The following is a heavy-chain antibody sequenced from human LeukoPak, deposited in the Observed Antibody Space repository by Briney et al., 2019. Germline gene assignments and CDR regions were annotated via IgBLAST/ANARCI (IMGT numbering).Heavy chain of an antibody. Sequence: SSETLSLTCTVSGDSISSYFWNWIRQPPGKGLEWIGHVYHDGSTKYNPSLKSRVTISLDTSKSQFSLKLSSVTAADTAFYFCARGVSATSVVAETNWLDPWGQGTLVIVSS. CDR3: ARGVSATSVVAETNWLDP. CDR2: VYHDGST. V-gene: IGHV4-59*01. J-gene: IGHJ5*02. CDR1: GDSISSYF. D-gene: IGHD2-15*01.